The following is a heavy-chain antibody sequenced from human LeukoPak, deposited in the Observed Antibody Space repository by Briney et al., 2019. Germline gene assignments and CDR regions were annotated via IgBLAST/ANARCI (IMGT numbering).Heavy chain of an antibody. V-gene: IGHV1-8*01. Sequence: ASVKVSCKASGYTFTSYDINWLLQATGQGLEWMGWMNPNSGNTGYAQKFQGRVTMTRNTSISTAYMELSSLRSEDTAVYYCARAPATYVDLDYWGQGTLVTVSS. D-gene: IGHD5-12*01. CDR3: ARAPATYVDLDY. CDR1: GYTFTSYD. J-gene: IGHJ4*02. CDR2: MNPNSGNT.